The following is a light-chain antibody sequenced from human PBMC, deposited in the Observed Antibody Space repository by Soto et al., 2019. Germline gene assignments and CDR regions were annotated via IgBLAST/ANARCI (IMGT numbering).Light chain of an antibody. CDR2: GAS. V-gene: IGKV3-15*01. J-gene: IGKJ2*01. Sequence: EIVMTQSPVTLSVSPGERATLSCRASQSISSNLAWYQHKPGQAPRLLIFGASTRATDVPARFSGSGSGTEFTLTISSLQSEDFAVYYCQQSYSTPYTFGQGTKLEIK. CDR3: QQSYSTPYT. CDR1: QSISSN.